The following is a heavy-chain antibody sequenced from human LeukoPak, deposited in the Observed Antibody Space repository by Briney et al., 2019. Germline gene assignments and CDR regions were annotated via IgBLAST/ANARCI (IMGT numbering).Heavy chain of an antibody. CDR1: GFTLSDWW. Sequence: PGGSLRLFCAASGFTLSDWWMSWIRQPPGKGLEWIGEINQSGSTHYNPSLKHRLTISVDTSKNQFSLKLRSVTAADTAVYYCARERVGAQRSDAFDIWGQGTMVTVSS. CDR2: INQSGST. CDR3: ARERVGAQRSDAFDI. V-gene: IGHV4-34*01. D-gene: IGHD1-1*01. J-gene: IGHJ3*02.